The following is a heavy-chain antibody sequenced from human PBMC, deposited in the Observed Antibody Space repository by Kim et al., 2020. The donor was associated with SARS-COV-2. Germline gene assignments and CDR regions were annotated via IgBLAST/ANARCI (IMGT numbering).Heavy chain of an antibody. D-gene: IGHD4-17*01. CDR3: AKDFWVGGDYGDYAYYFDY. CDR1: GFTFSSYG. V-gene: IGHV3-33*06. CDR2: IWYDGSNK. J-gene: IGHJ4*02. Sequence: GGSLRLSCAASGFTFSSYGMHWVRQAPGKGLEWVAVIWYDGSNKYYADSVKGRFTISRDNSKNTLYLQMNSLRAEDTAVYYCAKDFWVGGDYGDYAYYFDYWGQGTLVTVSS.